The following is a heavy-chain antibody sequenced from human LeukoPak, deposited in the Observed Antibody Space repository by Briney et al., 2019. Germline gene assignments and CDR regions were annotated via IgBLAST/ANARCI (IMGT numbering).Heavy chain of an antibody. CDR2: IKQDGSEE. Sequence: GGSLRLSCAASGFTFSDYSINWVRQAPGKGLEWVANIKQDGSEEYYVDSVKGRFTISRDNAKNSLYLQMISLRADDTAVYFCARDKEYCTGTNCYRASSFDYWGQGTLVTVSS. D-gene: IGHD2/OR15-2a*01. CDR1: GFTFSDYS. V-gene: IGHV3-7*01. J-gene: IGHJ4*02. CDR3: ARDKEYCTGTNCYRASSFDY.